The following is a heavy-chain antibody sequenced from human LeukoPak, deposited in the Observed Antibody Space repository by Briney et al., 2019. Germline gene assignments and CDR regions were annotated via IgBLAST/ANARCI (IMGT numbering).Heavy chain of an antibody. CDR1: GGSISSSSYY. Sequence: SETLSLTCTVSGGSISSSSYYWGWIRQPPGKGLEWIGSIYYSGSTYYNPSLKSRVTISVDTSKNQFSLKLSSVTAADTAVYYCARAGVYCSSTSCGPDAFDIWGQGTMVTVSS. CDR3: ARAGVYCSSTSCGPDAFDI. V-gene: IGHV4-39*07. CDR2: IYYSGST. J-gene: IGHJ3*02. D-gene: IGHD2-2*01.